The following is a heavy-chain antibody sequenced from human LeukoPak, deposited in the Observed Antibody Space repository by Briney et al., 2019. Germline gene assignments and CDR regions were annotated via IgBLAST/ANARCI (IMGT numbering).Heavy chain of an antibody. J-gene: IGHJ4*02. V-gene: IGHV1-46*01. CDR1: GYTFTSYY. CDR3: ASTVAPHFIAWTPKPLDY. D-gene: IGHD2-15*01. Sequence: ASVKVSCKASGYTFTSYYMHWVRQAPGQGLEWMGIINPSGGSTSYAQKFQGRVTMTRDMSTSTVYMELSSLRSEDTAVYYCASTVAPHFIAWTPKPLDYWGQGTLVTVSS. CDR2: INPSGGST.